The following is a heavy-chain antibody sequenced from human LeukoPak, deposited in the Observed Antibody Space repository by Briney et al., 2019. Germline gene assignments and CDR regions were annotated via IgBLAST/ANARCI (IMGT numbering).Heavy chain of an antibody. CDR2: IWNDGSNK. J-gene: IGHJ6*04. V-gene: IGHV3-33*01. Sequence: TGGSLRLSCAAPGFIFSTYGMHWVRQAPGKGLGWVAVIWNDGSNKYHADSVKGRFTISRDNSKNTLYLQMNSLRAEDTAVYYCAGPVRGIIDYGMDVWGKGTTVTVSS. CDR3: AGPVRGIIDYGMDV. CDR1: GFIFSTYG. D-gene: IGHD3-10*02.